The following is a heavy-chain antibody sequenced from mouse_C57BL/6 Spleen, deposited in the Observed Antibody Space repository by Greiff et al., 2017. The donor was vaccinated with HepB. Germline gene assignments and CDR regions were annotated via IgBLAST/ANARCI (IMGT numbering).Heavy chain of an antibody. V-gene: IGHV5-16*01. D-gene: IGHD1-1*01. J-gene: IGHJ4*01. CDR2: INYDGSST. CDR1: GFTFSDYY. Sequence: EVMLVESEGGLVQPGSSMKLSCTASGFTFSDYYMAWVRQVPEKGLEWVANINYDGSSTYYLDSLKSRFIISRDNAKNILYLQMSSLKSEDTATYYCAREGGSSLYYYAMDYWGQGTSVTVSS. CDR3: AREGGSSLYYYAMDY.